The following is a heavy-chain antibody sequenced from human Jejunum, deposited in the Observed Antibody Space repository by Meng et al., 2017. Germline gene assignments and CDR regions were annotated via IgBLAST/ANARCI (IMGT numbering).Heavy chain of an antibody. V-gene: IGHV6-1*01. CDR1: GDSVSSNSAA. D-gene: IGHD3-10*02. J-gene: IGHJ4*02. CDR3: ARDWGDVRGGFDF. Sequence: VQPPHSRPGLVKPSHTLSLPCASSGDSVSSNSAAWNWIRQSPSRGLEWLGRTYYRSKYYNDYALSVKSRITINPDTSKNQFSLQLNSVTPEDTAIYYCARDWGDVRGGFDFWGQGTLVTVSS. CDR2: TYYRSKYYN.